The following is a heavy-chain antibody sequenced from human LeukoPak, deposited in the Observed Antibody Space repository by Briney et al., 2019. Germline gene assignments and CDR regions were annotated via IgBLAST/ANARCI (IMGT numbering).Heavy chain of an antibody. CDR2: IYYSGST. CDR3: ARRAVVRYFDY. V-gene: IGHV4-59*01. D-gene: IGHD4-23*01. CDR1: GGSISSYY. J-gene: IGHJ4*02. Sequence: SETLSLTCTVSGGSISSYYWSWIRQPPGKGLEWIGYIYYSGSTNYNPSLKSRVTISVDTSKNQFSLKLSSVTAADTAVYYCARRAVVRYFDYWGQGTLVTVSS.